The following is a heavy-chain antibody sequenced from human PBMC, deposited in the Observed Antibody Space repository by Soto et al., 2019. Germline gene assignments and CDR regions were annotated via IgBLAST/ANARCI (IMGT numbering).Heavy chain of an antibody. CDR1: GFTFSTYA. CDR2: ISYDGSNT. Sequence: QVQLVESGGGVVQPGRSLRLSCAASGFTFSTYAMHWVRQAPGKGLEWVAVISYDGSNTYYADSVKGRFTISRDNSKNTLYLQMNSLRAEDTAVYYCARDAYCSGGSCRPYNWFDPWGQGTLVTVSS. D-gene: IGHD2-15*01. J-gene: IGHJ5*02. V-gene: IGHV3-30-3*01. CDR3: ARDAYCSGGSCRPYNWFDP.